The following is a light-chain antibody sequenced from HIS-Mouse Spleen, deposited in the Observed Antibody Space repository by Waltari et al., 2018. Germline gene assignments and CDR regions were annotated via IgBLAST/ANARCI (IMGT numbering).Light chain of an antibody. V-gene: IGLV1-47*01. CDR1: SAKLGSNN. J-gene: IGLJ3*02. CDR2: RNT. Sequence: QSELTQPPSASGTPGQRVTISCSGSSAKLGSNNVYWYMQLPGTAPKLLIYRNTRGSSGVPYRFSGSKSGTSASLAISGLRSEDEADYYCAAWDDSLSGPVFGGGTKLTVL. CDR3: AAWDDSLSGPV.